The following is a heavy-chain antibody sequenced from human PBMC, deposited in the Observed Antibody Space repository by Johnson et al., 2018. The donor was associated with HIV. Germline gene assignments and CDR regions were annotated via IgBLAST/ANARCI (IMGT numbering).Heavy chain of an antibody. D-gene: IGHD7-27*01. CDR3: ASFWATWAFDI. CDR2: INGDGSGI. Sequence: VQLVESGGGLVQPGGSLRLSCAASGFTFSSYWMHWVRQGPGKGLVWVSRINGDGSGITYADSVKGRFTISRDNAKNTLYLQMNSLRAEDTAVYYCASFWATWAFDIWGQGTMVTVSS. V-gene: IGHV3-74*02. J-gene: IGHJ3*02. CDR1: GFTFSSYW.